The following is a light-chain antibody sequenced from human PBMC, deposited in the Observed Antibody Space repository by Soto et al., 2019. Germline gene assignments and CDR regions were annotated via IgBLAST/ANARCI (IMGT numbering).Light chain of an antibody. CDR3: QVWDSSSDLRGV. CDR1: NIGSKS. Sequence: SYELTQPPSESVAPGKTARITCGGNNIGSKSVHWYQQKPGQAPVLVIYYDNDRPSGIPERFSGSNSGNTATLTISRVEAGDEADYYCQVWDSSSDLRGVFGGGTKLTVL. J-gene: IGLJ2*01. CDR2: YDN. V-gene: IGLV3-21*04.